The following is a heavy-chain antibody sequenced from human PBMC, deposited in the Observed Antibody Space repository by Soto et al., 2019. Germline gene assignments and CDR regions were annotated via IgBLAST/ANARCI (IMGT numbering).Heavy chain of an antibody. D-gene: IGHD3-10*01. CDR3: AKGRVLLWFGELFSAFDI. Sequence: EVQLLESGGGLVQPGGSLRLSCAASGFTFSSYAMSWVRQAPGKGLEWVSAISGIGGSTYYADSVKGRFTISRDNSKNTLYLQMNSLRAEDTAVYYCAKGRVLLWFGELFSAFDIWGQGTMVTVSS. CDR2: ISGIGGST. J-gene: IGHJ3*02. CDR1: GFTFSSYA. V-gene: IGHV3-23*01.